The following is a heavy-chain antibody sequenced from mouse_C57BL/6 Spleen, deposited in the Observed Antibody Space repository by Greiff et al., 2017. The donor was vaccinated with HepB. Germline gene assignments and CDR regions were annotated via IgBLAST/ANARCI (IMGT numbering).Heavy chain of an antibody. J-gene: IGHJ4*01. CDR3: ARSITTVVANYAMDY. V-gene: IGHV5-4*03. Sequence: EVMLVESGGGLVKPGGSLKLSCAASGFTFSSYAMSWVRQTPEKRLEWVATISDGGSYTYYPDNVKGRFTISRDNAKNNLYLQMSHLKSEDTAMYYCARSITTVVANYAMDYWGQGTSVTVSS. CDR2: ISDGGSYT. CDR1: GFTFSSYA. D-gene: IGHD1-1*01.